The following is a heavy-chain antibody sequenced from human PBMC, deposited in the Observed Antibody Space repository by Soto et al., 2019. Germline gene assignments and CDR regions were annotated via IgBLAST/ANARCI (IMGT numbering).Heavy chain of an antibody. D-gene: IGHD1-26*01. Sequence: PGGSLRLSCAASGFTFSTYAMSWVRQAPGKGLEWVSAISGSGDSTYYADSVKGRFTISRDNSKNTLFLQLNSLRADDPAVYYCSTRSDASHYYYGLDVWGPGTTVTVSS. J-gene: IGHJ6*02. V-gene: IGHV3-23*01. CDR3: STRSDASHYYYGLDV. CDR1: GFTFSTYA. CDR2: ISGSGDST.